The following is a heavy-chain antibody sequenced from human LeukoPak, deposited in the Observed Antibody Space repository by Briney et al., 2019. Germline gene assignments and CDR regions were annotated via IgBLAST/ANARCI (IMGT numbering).Heavy chain of an antibody. CDR2: IESKTDGGTT. D-gene: IGHD3-10*01. V-gene: IGHV3-15*04. CDR3: TTYGSGRKFDY. CDR1: GFGFSDAW. J-gene: IGHJ4*02. Sequence: PGGSLRLSCAVSGFGFSDAWMSWVRQTPGKGLEWVGRIESKTDGGTTDYAALVKGRFTISRDDSTNTLYLQMNSLKSEDTAVYYCTTYGSGRKFDYWGQGILVTVSS.